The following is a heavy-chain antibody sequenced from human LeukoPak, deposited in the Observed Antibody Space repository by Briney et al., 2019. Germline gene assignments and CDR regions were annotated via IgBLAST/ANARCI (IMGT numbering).Heavy chain of an antibody. CDR3: ARAIRDSSGWSSPYYYYYYMDV. D-gene: IGHD6-19*01. CDR1: GGSFSVYY. Sequence: PSETLSLTCAVYGGSFSVYYWSWIRQPPGKGLEWIGEINHSGSTNYNPSLKSRVTISVDTSKNQFSLKLSSVTAADTAVYYCARAIRDSSGWSSPYYYYYYMDVWGKGTTVTVSS. V-gene: IGHV4-34*01. J-gene: IGHJ6*03. CDR2: INHSGST.